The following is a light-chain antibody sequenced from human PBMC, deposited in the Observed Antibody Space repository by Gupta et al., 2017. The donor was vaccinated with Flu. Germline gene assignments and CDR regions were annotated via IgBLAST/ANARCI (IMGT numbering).Light chain of an antibody. J-gene: IGKJ4*01. CDR3: QRLNSDHQGLT. V-gene: IGKV1-9*01. Sequence: DIQLTQSPSFLSASVGDRVTITCRASQGISTYLAWYQQKPGKAPRLLIYAASTLQRGVTSRFSGSGDGTEFTLTISSRQPEDFATYYCQRLNSDHQGLTFGGGTKVEIK. CDR1: QGISTY. CDR2: AAS.